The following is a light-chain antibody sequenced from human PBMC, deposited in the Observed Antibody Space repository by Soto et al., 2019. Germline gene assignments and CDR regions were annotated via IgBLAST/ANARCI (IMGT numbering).Light chain of an antibody. CDR1: HSVSRY. Sequence: EIVLTQSPATLSLSPGERATLSCSASHSVSRYLAWYQQKPGQAPRLLIYDASNRATGIPARFSGSGSGTDFTLTISRLEPEDFAVYFCQQYSDLPMTFGQGTRLEIK. J-gene: IGKJ5*01. CDR3: QQYSDLPMT. CDR2: DAS. V-gene: IGKV3-11*01.